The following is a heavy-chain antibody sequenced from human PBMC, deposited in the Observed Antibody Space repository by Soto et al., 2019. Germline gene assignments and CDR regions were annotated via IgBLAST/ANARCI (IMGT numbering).Heavy chain of an antibody. V-gene: IGHV3-53*01. J-gene: IGHJ6*02. CDR1: GFTFSSYE. CDR3: AREYYYDSSGYPAYGMDA. CDR2: IYSGGST. D-gene: IGHD3-22*01. Sequence: PXGSLRLACAASGFTFSSYEMSSVRQAPGKGLEWVSVIYSGGSTYYADSVKGRFTISRDNSKNTLYLQMNSLRAEDTAVYYCAREYYYDSSGYPAYGMDAWGQGTTVTVSS.